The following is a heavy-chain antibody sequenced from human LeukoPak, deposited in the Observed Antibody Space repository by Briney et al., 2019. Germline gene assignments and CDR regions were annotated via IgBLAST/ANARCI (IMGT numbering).Heavy chain of an antibody. J-gene: IGHJ6*03. D-gene: IGHD2-21*02. CDR1: GYTFTSYG. CDR2: ISAYNGNT. V-gene: IGHV1-18*01. Sequence: GASVKVSCKASGYTFTSYGINWVRQAPGQGLEWMGWISAYNGNTKYAQKFQDRVTMTTDTSTSTALMELRSLRSDDTAVYYCARSEKAYCVGVCDNYHMDVWGKGTTVTVSS. CDR3: ARSEKAYCVGVCDNYHMDV.